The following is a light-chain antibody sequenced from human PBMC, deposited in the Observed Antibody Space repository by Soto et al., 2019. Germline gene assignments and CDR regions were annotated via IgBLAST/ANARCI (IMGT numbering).Light chain of an antibody. J-gene: IGLJ2*01. CDR3: AAWDDSLNGPV. CDR1: SSNIGSNT. CDR2: SNN. Sequence: QSVLTQPPSASGTPGQRVTISCSGSSSNIGSNTVNWYQQLPGTAPKLLTYSNNQRPSGGPDRFSGSKSGSSASVAISGLQSEDDADCDCAAWDDSLNGPVFGGGTQLTVL. V-gene: IGLV1-44*01.